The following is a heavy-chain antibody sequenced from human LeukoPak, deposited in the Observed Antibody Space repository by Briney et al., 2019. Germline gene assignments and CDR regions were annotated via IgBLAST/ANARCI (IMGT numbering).Heavy chain of an antibody. Sequence: SETLSLTCTVTGGSVSSSSYNWGWIRQPPGKGLEWIGSIYYSGSTYYNPSLKSRVTISVDTSKNQFSLKLSSVTAADTAVYYCARDGYSSSWHPGGWLDPWGQGTLVTVSS. CDR2: IYYSGST. CDR3: ARDGYSSSWHPGGWLDP. V-gene: IGHV4-39*07. D-gene: IGHD6-13*01. J-gene: IGHJ5*02. CDR1: GGSVSSSSYN.